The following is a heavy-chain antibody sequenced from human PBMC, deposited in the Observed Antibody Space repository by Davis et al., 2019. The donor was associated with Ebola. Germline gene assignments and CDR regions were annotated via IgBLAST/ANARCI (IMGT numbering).Heavy chain of an antibody. Sequence: PSETLSLTCTVSGASISSGDYYWSWIRQPPGKGLEWIGYIYYSGSTNYNPSLKSRVTISIDTSMNQFSLKLRSMTTADTAVYYCARVQDFWGGHSPPFDPWGQGTLVTVSS. V-gene: IGHV4-61*08. J-gene: IGHJ5*02. CDR2: IYYSGST. CDR1: GASISSGDYY. CDR3: ARVQDFWGGHSPPFDP. D-gene: IGHD3-3*01.